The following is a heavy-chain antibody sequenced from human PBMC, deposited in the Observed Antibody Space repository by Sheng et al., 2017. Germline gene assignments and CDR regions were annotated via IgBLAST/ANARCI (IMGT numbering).Heavy chain of an antibody. V-gene: IGHV3-30*04. Sequence: QVQLVESGGGVVQPGRSLRLSCAASGFTFSSYAMHWVRQAPGKGLEWVAVISYDGSNKYYADSVKGRFTISRDNSKNTLYLQMNSLRAEDTAVYYCAREPVVRGVIPFYYMDVWGQGTTVTVSS. J-gene: IGHJ6*03. CDR2: ISYDGSNK. CDR1: GFTFSSYA. CDR3: AREPVVRGVIPFYYMDV. D-gene: IGHD3-10*01.